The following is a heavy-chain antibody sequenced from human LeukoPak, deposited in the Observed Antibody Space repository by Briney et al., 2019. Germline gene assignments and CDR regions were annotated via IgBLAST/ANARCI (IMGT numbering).Heavy chain of an antibody. CDR1: GASISTYY. D-gene: IGHD3-16*01. V-gene: IGHV4-4*07. CDR3: GRGGGENRLGVAFDI. CDR2: IYTRGST. J-gene: IGHJ3*02. Sequence: SETLSLTCTVSGASISTYYWSWVRQPAGKGLEWIGRIYTRGSTNYNPSLKSRVTMSVDTSKNQFSLRLNSLTAADTAVYFCGRGGGENRLGVAFDIWGQGTMVTVSS.